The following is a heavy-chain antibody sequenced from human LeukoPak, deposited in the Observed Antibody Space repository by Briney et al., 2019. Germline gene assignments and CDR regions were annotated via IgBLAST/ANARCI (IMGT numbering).Heavy chain of an antibody. J-gene: IGHJ4*02. CDR1: GYMFTGYY. D-gene: IGHD3-3*01. CDR3: ARGSMEWLLEF. CDR2: INPDSGVT. V-gene: IGHV1-2*02. Sequence: ASVKVSCKASGYMFTGYYMHWVRQDPGQGLEWMGWINPDSGVTKYAQKYLGRVTMTRDTSISTAYRELSSLRSEDTAVYYCARGSMEWLLEFWGQGTLVTVSS.